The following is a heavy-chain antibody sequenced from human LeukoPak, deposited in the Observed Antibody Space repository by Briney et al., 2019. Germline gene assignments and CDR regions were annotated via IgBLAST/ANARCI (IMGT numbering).Heavy chain of an antibody. CDR2: INPNSGGT. D-gene: IGHD3-10*01. CDR3: AIDYYGSGSYLY. Sequence: ASVKVSCKASGYTFTGYYMHWVRQAPGQGLEWMGWINPNSGGTNYAQKFQGRVTMTRDTPISTAYMELSRLRSDDTAVYYCAIDYYGSGSYLYWGQGTLVTVSS. CDR1: GYTFTGYY. V-gene: IGHV1-2*02. J-gene: IGHJ4*02.